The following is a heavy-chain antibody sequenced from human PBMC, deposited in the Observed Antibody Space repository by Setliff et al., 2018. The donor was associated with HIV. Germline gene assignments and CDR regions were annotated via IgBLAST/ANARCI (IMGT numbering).Heavy chain of an antibody. Sequence: SETLSLTCDVSDYSISSAHNWAWIRQAPGRGLEWIGSLHHSGNTHYKPSLKSRVSIFLDTSKKQLSLKLRSVTAADTAVYYCAREGGYCGSIPCFGFGYWGQGTLVTVS. J-gene: IGHJ4*01. V-gene: IGHV4-38-2*02. CDR2: LHHSGNT. CDR3: AREGGYCGSIPCFGFGY. CDR1: DYSISSAHN. D-gene: IGHD2-2*01.